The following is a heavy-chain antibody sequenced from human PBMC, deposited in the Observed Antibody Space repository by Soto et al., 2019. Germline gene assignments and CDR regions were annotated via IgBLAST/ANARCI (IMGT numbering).Heavy chain of an antibody. CDR3: ARDGDGNSGYDREYWFDP. J-gene: IGHJ5*02. CDR1: GGTFSSYA. Sequence: SVKVSCKASGGTFSSYAISWVRQAPGQGLEWMGGIIPIFGTANYAQKFQGRVTITADESTSTAYMELSSLRSEDTAVYYCARDGDGNSGYDREYWFDPWGQGTLVTVSS. CDR2: IIPIFGTA. V-gene: IGHV1-69*13. D-gene: IGHD5-12*01.